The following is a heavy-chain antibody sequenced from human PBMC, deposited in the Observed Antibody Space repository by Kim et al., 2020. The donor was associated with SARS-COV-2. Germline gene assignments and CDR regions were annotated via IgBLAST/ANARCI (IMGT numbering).Heavy chain of an antibody. CDR3: ARDLPPHYYDSSGRRCFDP. Sequence: ASVKVSCKASGYTFTSYAMNWVRQAPGQGLEWMGWINTNTGNPTYAQGFTGRFVFSLDTSVSTAYLQISSLKAEDTAVYYCARDLPPHYYDSSGRRCFDPWGQGTLVTVSS. V-gene: IGHV7-4-1*02. J-gene: IGHJ5*02. CDR2: INTNTGNP. D-gene: IGHD3-22*01. CDR1: GYTFTSYA.